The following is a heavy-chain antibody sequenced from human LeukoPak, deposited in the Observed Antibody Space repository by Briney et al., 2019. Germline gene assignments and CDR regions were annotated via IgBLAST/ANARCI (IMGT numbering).Heavy chain of an antibody. CDR2: INAGNGNT. D-gene: IGHD5-18*01. V-gene: IGHV1-3*01. Sequence: ASVKVSCKASGYTFTSYAMHWGRQAPGQRLEWMGWINAGNGNTKYSQKFQGRVTITRDTSASTAYMELSSLRSEDTAVYYCAREPNSYGSPFDYWGQGTLVTVSS. J-gene: IGHJ4*02. CDR3: AREPNSYGSPFDY. CDR1: GYTFTSYA.